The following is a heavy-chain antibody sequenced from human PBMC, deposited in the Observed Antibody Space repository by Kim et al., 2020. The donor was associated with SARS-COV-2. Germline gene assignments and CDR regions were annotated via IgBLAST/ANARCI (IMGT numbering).Heavy chain of an antibody. V-gene: IGHV3-13*04. CDR3: ARVGYNWNGDGMDV. CDR2: IGTAGDT. CDR1: GFTFSSYD. D-gene: IGHD1-20*01. J-gene: IGHJ6*02. Sequence: GGSLRLSCAASGFTFSSYDMHWVRQATGKGLEWVSAIGTAGDTYYPGSVKGRFTISRENAKNSLYLQMNSLRAGDTAVYYCARVGYNWNGDGMDVWGQGTTVTVSS.